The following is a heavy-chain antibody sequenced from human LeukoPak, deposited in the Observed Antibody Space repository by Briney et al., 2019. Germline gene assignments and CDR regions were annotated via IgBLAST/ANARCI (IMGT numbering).Heavy chain of an antibody. CDR3: VRDLNWAFDY. CDR1: GFTFSSDA. Sequence: GGSLRLSCAASGFTFSSDAMSCVRQAPGKGLEWVSAISGSVGSTYHADSVKGRSTISRDNSKNTLYLQINSLRADDTAVYYCVRDLNWAFDYWGQGALVTVSS. CDR2: ISGSVGST. J-gene: IGHJ4*02. V-gene: IGHV3-23*01. D-gene: IGHD3-16*01.